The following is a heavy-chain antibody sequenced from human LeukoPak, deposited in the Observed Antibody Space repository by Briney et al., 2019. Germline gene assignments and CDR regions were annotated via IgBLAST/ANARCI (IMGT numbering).Heavy chain of an antibody. CDR2: INAGNGNT. D-gene: IGHD1-26*01. J-gene: IGHJ4*02. Sequence: GASVKVSCKASGYTFTSYAMHWVRQAPGQRLEWMGWINAGNGNTKYSQKFQGRVTITRDTSASTAYMGLSSLRSEDTAVYYCARVRGSYYEADYWGQGTLVTVSS. CDR1: GYTFTSYA. CDR3: ARVRGSYYEADY. V-gene: IGHV1-3*01.